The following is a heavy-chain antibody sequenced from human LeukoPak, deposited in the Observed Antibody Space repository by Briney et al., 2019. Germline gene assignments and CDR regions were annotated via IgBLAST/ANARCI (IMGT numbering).Heavy chain of an antibody. CDR3: ATGYDSGRGTFDI. CDR1: GFSFTSYW. J-gene: IGHJ3*02. CDR2: IYPGDSDT. Sequence: GESLKISCVTSGFSFTSYWIGWVRQMPGKGLEWMGIIYPGDSDTRYSPSFQGQVTISADKSISTAYLQWSSLKASDTAMYYCATGYDSGRGTFDIWGQGTMVTVSS. V-gene: IGHV5-51*01. D-gene: IGHD6-19*01.